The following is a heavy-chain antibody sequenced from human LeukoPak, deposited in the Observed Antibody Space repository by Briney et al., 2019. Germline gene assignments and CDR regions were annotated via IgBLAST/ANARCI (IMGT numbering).Heavy chain of an antibody. Sequence: ASVKVSCKASGYTFTSYAMHWVRQAPGQRLEWMGWISAYNGNTNYAQKLQGRVTMTTDTSTSTAYMELRSLRSDDTAVYYCARTCGSYPCSYYYGMDVWGQGTTVTVSS. CDR3: ARTCGSYPCSYYYGMDV. CDR2: ISAYNGNT. CDR1: GYTFTSYA. J-gene: IGHJ6*02. D-gene: IGHD1-26*01. V-gene: IGHV1-18*01.